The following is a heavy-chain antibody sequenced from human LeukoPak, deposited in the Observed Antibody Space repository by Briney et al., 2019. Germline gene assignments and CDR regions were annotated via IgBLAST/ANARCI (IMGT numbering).Heavy chain of an antibody. CDR1: GGSISSGGYY. V-gene: IGHV4-30-2*01. CDR2: IYHSGST. Sequence: PSQTLSLTCTVSGGSISSGGYYWSWIRQPPVKSLEWIGYIYHSGSTYYNPSLKSRVTISVDRSKNQFSLKLSSVTAADTAVYYCARDFPLGYYYYMDVWGKGTTVTVSS. CDR3: ARDFPLGYYYYMDV. J-gene: IGHJ6*03.